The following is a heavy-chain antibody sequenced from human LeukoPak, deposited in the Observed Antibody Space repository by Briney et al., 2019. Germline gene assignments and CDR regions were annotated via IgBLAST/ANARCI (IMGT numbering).Heavy chain of an antibody. Sequence: SETLSLTCTVSGGSISSYYWSWIRQPPGKGLEWIGYIYTSGSTNYNPSLKSRVTISVDTSKNQFSLKLSSVTAADTAVYYCARPRSGPYLTFDYWGQGTLVTVSS. D-gene: IGHD3-3*01. CDR1: GGSISSYY. CDR3: ARPRSGPYLTFDY. CDR2: IYTSGST. J-gene: IGHJ4*02. V-gene: IGHV4-4*09.